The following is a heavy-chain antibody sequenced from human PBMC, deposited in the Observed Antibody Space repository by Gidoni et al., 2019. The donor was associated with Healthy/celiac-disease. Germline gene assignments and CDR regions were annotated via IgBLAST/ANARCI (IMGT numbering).Heavy chain of an antibody. V-gene: IGHV3-49*04. D-gene: IGHD3-16*01. Sequence: EVQLVESGGGLVQPGRSLRLSCTASGFTFGDYAMSWVRQAPGKGLEWVGFIRSKAYGGTTEYAASVKGRFTISRDDSKSIAYLQMNSLKTEDTAVYYCTRATVTPFGLGPANYWGQGTLVTVSS. CDR3: TRATVTPFGLGPANY. J-gene: IGHJ4*02. CDR1: GFTFGDYA. CDR2: IRSKAYGGTT.